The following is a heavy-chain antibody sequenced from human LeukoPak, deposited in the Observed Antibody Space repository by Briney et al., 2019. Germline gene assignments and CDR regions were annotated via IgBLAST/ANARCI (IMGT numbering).Heavy chain of an antibody. CDR3: AKRPAAVRGVIPYLDY. J-gene: IGHJ4*02. CDR1: GFIFSSFS. Sequence: GGSLRLSCAASGFIFSSFSMSWVRHVPGKGLEWVSAISAGGSTYYSDSARGRFTISIDNSKNTLFLQMNSLTAEDTAIYYCAKRPAAVRGVIPYLDYWGQGTLVTVSS. CDR2: ISAGGST. V-gene: IGHV3-23*01. D-gene: IGHD3-10*02.